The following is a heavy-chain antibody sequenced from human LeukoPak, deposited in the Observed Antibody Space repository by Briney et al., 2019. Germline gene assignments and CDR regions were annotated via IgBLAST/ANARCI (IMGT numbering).Heavy chain of an antibody. CDR2: INTNTGNP. CDR3: ARGYTKDMTSVTHFDY. J-gene: IGHJ4*02. Sequence: ASVKVSCKASGYTFTSYAMNWVRQAPGQWLEWMGWINTNTGNPTYAQGFTGRFVFSLDTSVSTAYLQISSLKAEDTAVYYCARGYTKDMTSVTHFDYWGQGTLVTVSS. D-gene: IGHD4-17*01. CDR1: GYTFTSYA. V-gene: IGHV7-4-1*02.